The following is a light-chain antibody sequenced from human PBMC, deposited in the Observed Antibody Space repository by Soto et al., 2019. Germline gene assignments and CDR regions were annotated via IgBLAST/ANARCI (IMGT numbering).Light chain of an antibody. V-gene: IGLV2-14*01. CDR2: DVT. Sequence: LTQPASVSGSPGQSITISCTGSSSDIGAYDYVSWYQQRPVKAPKLMIFDVTNRPSGVSDRFSGSKSGNTASLTISGLQTEDEADYYCSSYTSSSTPYVFGTGTKATVL. CDR1: SSDIGAYDY. CDR3: SSYTSSSTPYV. J-gene: IGLJ1*01.